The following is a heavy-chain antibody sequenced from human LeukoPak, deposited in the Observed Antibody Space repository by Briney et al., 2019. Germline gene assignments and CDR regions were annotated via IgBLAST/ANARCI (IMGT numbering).Heavy chain of an antibody. CDR3: AREVTYGRTGYYFDY. J-gene: IGHJ4*02. V-gene: IGHV4-59*01. D-gene: IGHD7-27*01. CDR2: IYYSGST. Sequence: SETLPLTCTVSGGSISSYSWSWIRQPPGKGLEWIGYIYYSGSTNYNPSLKSRVTISVDTSKNQFSLKLNSVTAADTAVYYCAREVTYGRTGYYFDYWGQGTLVTVSS. CDR1: GGSISSYS.